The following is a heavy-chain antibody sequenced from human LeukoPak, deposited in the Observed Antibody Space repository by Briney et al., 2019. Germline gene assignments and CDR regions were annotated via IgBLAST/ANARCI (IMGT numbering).Heavy chain of an antibody. CDR2: INSGGTST. J-gene: IGHJ3*02. Sequence: GGSLRPSCAASGFTFSSHWMHWVRQAPGKGLVWVSRINSGGTSTTYADSVKGRFTVSRDNAKNTLYLQMNSLRDEDSAVYFCVSGPYTSSWWGAFEMWGQGTMVSVSS. CDR3: VSGPYTSSWWGAFEM. D-gene: IGHD6-13*01. CDR1: GFTFSSHW. V-gene: IGHV3-74*01.